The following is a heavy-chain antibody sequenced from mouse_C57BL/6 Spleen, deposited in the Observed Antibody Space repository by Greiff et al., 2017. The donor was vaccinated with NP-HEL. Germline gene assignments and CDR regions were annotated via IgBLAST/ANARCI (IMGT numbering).Heavy chain of an antibody. CDR1: GYTFTSYW. CDR2: IDPSDSYT. D-gene: IGHD1-1*01. J-gene: IGHJ3*01. Sequence: QVQLQQPGAELVKPGASVKLSCKASGYTFTSYWMQWVKQRPGQGLEWIGEIDPSDSYTNYNQKFKGKATLTVDTSSSTAYMQLSSLTSEDSAVYYCARDYYGSKEFAYWGQGTLVTVSA. CDR3: ARDYYGSKEFAY. V-gene: IGHV1-50*01.